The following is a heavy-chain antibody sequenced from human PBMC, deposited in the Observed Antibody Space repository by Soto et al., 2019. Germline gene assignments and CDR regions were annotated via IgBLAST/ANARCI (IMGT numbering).Heavy chain of an antibody. CDR3: ARDFRANYYDSSGYPHGMDV. D-gene: IGHD3-22*01. V-gene: IGHV3-48*02. CDR2: ISSSSSTI. J-gene: IGHJ6*02. CDR1: GFTFSSYS. Sequence: GGSLRLSCAASGFTFSSYSMNWVRQAPGKGLEWVSYISSSSSTIYYADSVKGRFTISRDNAKNSLYLQMNSLRDEDTAVYYCARDFRANYYDSSGYPHGMDVWGQGTTVTVSS.